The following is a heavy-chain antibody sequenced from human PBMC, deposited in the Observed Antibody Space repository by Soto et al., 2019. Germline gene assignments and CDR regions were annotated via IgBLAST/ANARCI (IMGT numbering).Heavy chain of an antibody. CDR2: IYSGGST. J-gene: IGHJ6*02. CDR3: ASTVTTTVGYYYYGMDV. Sequence: EVQLVESGGGLVQPGGSLRLSCAASGFTVSTNYMTWVRQAPGKGLEWVSVIYSGGSTYYADSVKGRFTISRDNSKNTLYLQMTRLRAEDTAVYYCASTVTTTVGYYYYGMDVWGQGTTVTVSS. CDR1: GFTVSTNY. D-gene: IGHD4-4*01. V-gene: IGHV3-66*01.